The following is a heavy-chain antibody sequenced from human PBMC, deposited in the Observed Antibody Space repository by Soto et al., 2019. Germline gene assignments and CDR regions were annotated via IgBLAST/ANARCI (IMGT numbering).Heavy chain of an antibody. D-gene: IGHD1-26*01. CDR3: ARVGSGSYYDFNWFDP. CDR1: GGSISAYY. Sequence: QVQLQESGPGLVKPPETLSLTCTFSGGSISAYYWSWIRQPPGKGLEWIGHIYYSGSTNYSPSLKSRVSISIDTSKRPFSLNLRSVTAADTAVYYCARVGSGSYYDFNWFDPWGQGKVVTVSS. CDR2: IYYSGST. J-gene: IGHJ5*02. V-gene: IGHV4-59*01.